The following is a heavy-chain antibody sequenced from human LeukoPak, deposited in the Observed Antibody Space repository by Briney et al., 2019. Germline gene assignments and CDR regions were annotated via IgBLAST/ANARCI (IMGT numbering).Heavy chain of an antibody. D-gene: IGHD4-17*01. CDR1: GYTFTSYY. Sequence: ALVKVSCKASGYTFTSYYMHWVRQAPGQGLEWMGIINPSGGSTSYAQKFQGRVTMTRDTSASTVYMDLSSLKSEDMAVYHCARSGGSRGTVTPPGDFWGQGTLVTVSS. CDR3: ARSGGSRGTVTPPGDF. V-gene: IGHV1-46*01. J-gene: IGHJ4*02. CDR2: INPSGGST.